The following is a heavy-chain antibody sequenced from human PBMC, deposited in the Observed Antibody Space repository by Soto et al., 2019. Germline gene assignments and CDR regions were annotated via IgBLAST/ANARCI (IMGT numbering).Heavy chain of an antibody. Sequence: QVQLQESGPGLVKPSETLSLTCTVSGGSVSSGSYYWTWIRQSPGKGLEWVGYIYYNGATSYNPSLKCRVTISRDTSKNQFSLKLTSVTAADTAVYYCARNDAACDIWGQGTMVSVSS. CDR2: IYYNGAT. V-gene: IGHV4-61*01. CDR1: GGSVSSGSYY. CDR3: ARNDAACDI. J-gene: IGHJ3*02.